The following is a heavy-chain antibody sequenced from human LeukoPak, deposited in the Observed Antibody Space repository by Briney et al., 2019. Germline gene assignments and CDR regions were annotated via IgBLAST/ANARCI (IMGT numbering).Heavy chain of an antibody. D-gene: IGHD6-19*01. CDR3: AKMAGGSSGWYEYYFDY. V-gene: IGHV3-7*01. CDR1: GFTFRSFW. Sequence: GGSLRLSCAASGFTFRSFWMSWVRQAPERGLERVANIKQDGSETYYVDSVKGRFTISRDNAKNSLHLQMNSLRADDTAVYYCAKMAGGSSGWYEYYFDYWGQGALVAVSS. J-gene: IGHJ4*02. CDR2: IKQDGSET.